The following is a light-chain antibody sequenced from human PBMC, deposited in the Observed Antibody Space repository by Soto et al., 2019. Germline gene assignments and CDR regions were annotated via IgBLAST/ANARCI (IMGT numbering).Light chain of an antibody. Sequence: DIQMTQSPASLSASVGDRVTITCRASQDINIFLSWFQQRPGQAPRLLIYAASKLQPGVPSRFSGGSSGSDFIFAIDNLQPEDFVTYYCQQYDRLPPTFGRGTKVDIK. V-gene: IGKV1-33*01. J-gene: IGKJ2*01. CDR3: QQYDRLPPT. CDR1: QDINIF. CDR2: AAS.